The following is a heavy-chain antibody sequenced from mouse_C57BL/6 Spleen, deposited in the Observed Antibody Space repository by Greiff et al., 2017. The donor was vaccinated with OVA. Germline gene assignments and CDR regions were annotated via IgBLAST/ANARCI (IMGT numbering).Heavy chain of an antibody. Sequence: EVQLKESGPGLVKPSQSLSLTCSVTGYSITSGYYWNWIRQFPGNKLEWMGYISYDGSNNYNPSLKNRISITRDTSKNQFFLKLNSVTTEDTATYYCARDRSLSPFDYWGQGTTLTVSS. CDR1: GYSITSGYY. J-gene: IGHJ2*01. CDR2: ISYDGSN. D-gene: IGHD6-2*01. V-gene: IGHV3-6*01. CDR3: ARDRSLSPFDY.